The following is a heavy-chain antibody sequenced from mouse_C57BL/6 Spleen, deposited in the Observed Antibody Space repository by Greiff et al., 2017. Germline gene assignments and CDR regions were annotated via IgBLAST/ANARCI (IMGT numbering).Heavy chain of an antibody. Sequence: DVMLVEPEGGLVQPGSSMKLSCTASGFTFSDYYMAWVRQVPEKGLEWVANINYDGSSTYYLDSLKSRFIISRDNAKNILYLQMSSLKSEDTATYDCARDSYYAMDYWGQGTSVTVSS. CDR3: ARDSYYAMDY. CDR1: GFTFSDYY. CDR2: INYDGSST. J-gene: IGHJ4*01. V-gene: IGHV5-16*01.